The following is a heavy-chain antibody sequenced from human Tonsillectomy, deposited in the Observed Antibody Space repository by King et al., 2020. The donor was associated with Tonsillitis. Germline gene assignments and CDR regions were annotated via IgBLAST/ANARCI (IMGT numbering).Heavy chain of an antibody. V-gene: IGHV2-70*04. D-gene: IGHD3-22*01. CDR3: ARILTFAYYESSGNEEPFDI. Sequence: VTLKESGPALVKPTETLTLTCTFSGFSLSTSGMRVSWIRQPPGKALEWLARIDWDDDKFYSTSLKTRLTISKDTSKNQVVLTMTNMDPVDTATYYCARILTFAYYESSGNEEPFDIWGQGTMVTVSS. CDR2: IDWDDDK. J-gene: IGHJ3*02. CDR1: GFSLSTSGMR.